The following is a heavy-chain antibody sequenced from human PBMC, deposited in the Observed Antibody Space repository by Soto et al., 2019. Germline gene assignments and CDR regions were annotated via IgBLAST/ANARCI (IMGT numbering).Heavy chain of an antibody. J-gene: IGHJ6*02. CDR1: GYTFTSYD. Sequence: GASVKVSCKASGYTFTSYDINWVRQATGQGLEWMGWMNPNSGNTGYAQKFQGRVTITADESTSTAYMELSSLRSEDTAVYYCARHDCISSSCYYYYYYSMDVWG. D-gene: IGHD2-2*01. CDR2: MNPNSGNT. CDR3: ARHDCISSSCYYYYYYSMDV. V-gene: IGHV1-8*01.